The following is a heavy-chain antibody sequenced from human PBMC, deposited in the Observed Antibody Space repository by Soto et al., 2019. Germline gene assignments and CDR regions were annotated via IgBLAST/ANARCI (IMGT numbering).Heavy chain of an antibody. J-gene: IGHJ4*02. D-gene: IGHD1-26*01. CDR1: GFTFSDHH. CDR3: AIVGATGAY. Sequence: EVQLVESGGALVQPGGSLRLSCAASGFTFSDHHMDWVRQAPGKGLEWVGRTRNKGNSYTTEYAASVKGRFTIPRDEPNISLYLQMNRLRTVDTAVYYCAIVGATGAYWGQGTLVNVSS. CDR2: TRNKGNSYTT. V-gene: IGHV3-72*01.